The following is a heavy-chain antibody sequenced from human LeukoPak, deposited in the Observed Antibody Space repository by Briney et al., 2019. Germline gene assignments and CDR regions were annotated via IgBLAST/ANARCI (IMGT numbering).Heavy chain of an antibody. CDR3: AREQPYQLEGIYYYYYYMDV. CDR2: INARSSTI. Sequence: PGGSLRLSCAASGFDFSTYHMNWVRQAPGKGLEWISYINARSSTIYYADSVKGRFTITRDNVKNSLYLQMNSLRAEDTAVYYCAREQPYQLEGIYYYYYYMDVWGKGTTVTISS. J-gene: IGHJ6*03. CDR1: GFDFSTYH. V-gene: IGHV3-48*01. D-gene: IGHD2-2*01.